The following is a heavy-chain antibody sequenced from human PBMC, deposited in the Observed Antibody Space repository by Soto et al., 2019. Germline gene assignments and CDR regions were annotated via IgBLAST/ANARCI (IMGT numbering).Heavy chain of an antibody. CDR1: GYTFTTYG. CDR3: ARGDSGWGWFDP. V-gene: IGHV1-18*01. J-gene: IGHJ5*02. D-gene: IGHD6-19*01. CDR2: ISAYNDNP. Sequence: QVQLVQSGAEVKKPGASVKVSCKASGYTFTTYGISWVRQAPGQGLEWMGWISAYNDNPNYAQKLQGRVIMTTDTSTSTAYLELRSLRSDDTAVYYCARGDSGWGWFDPWGQGTLVTVSS.